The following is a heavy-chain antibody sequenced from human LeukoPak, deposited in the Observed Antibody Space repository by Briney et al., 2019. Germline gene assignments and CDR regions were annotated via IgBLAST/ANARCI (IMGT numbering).Heavy chain of an antibody. CDR2: IYSGGTT. CDR1: GFTLSSNY. J-gene: IGHJ4*02. Sequence: PGGSLRLSRAASGFTLSSNYMSWVRPAPGRGVEWVSVIYSGGTTYYADSVKGRFTISRDNSKNTLHLQMNGLRAEDTAVYYCARDQYSYAHAAHWGQGTLVTVSS. V-gene: IGHV3-66*01. D-gene: IGHD5-18*01. CDR3: ARDQYSYAHAAH.